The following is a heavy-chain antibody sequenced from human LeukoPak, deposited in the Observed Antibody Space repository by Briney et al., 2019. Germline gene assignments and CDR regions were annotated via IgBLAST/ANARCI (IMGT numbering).Heavy chain of an antibody. D-gene: IGHD2-15*01. J-gene: IGHJ4*02. CDR3: ASGRAATTSALDY. CDR1: GFTFITYS. Sequence: NPGGSLRLSCAASGFTFITYSMNWVRQAPGKGLEWVSSISTSGSYIYYADSVKGRFTISRDNAKNSLYLQMNSLRAEDTAVYYCASGRAATTSALDYWGQGTLVTVSS. CDR2: ISTSGSYI. V-gene: IGHV3-21*01.